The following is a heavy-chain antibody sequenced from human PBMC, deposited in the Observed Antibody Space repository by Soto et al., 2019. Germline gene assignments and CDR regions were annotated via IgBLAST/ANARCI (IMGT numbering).Heavy chain of an antibody. Sequence: GSLRLSCEASGFTFSSYAMTWVRQAPGKGLEWVSSMSGRGDNSYYADSVQGRFAIFRDNKKSFLYLQMDSLGPDDTALYYCVKDGDNTGYYFTYYFDPWGQGAPVTVSS. V-gene: IGHV3-23*01. J-gene: IGHJ5*02. CDR2: MSGRGDNS. D-gene: IGHD3-22*01. CDR1: GFTFSSYA. CDR3: VKDGDNTGYYFTYYFDP.